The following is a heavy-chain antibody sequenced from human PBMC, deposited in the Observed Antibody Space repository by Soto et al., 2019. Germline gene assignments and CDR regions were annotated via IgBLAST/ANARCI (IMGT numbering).Heavy chain of an antibody. CDR1: GGSISSGGYY. V-gene: IGHV4-31*03. D-gene: IGHD6-6*01. Sequence: SETLSLTCTVSGGSISSGGYYWSWIRQHPGKGLEWIGYTYYSGSTYYNPSLKSRVTISVDTSKNQFSLKLSSVTAADTAVYYCAYSSSSGAFDYWGQGTLVTVSS. CDR3: AYSSSSGAFDY. CDR2: TYYSGST. J-gene: IGHJ4*02.